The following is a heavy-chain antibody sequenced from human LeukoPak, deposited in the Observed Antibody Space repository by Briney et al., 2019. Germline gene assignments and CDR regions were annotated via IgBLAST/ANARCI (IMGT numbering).Heavy chain of an antibody. J-gene: IGHJ4*02. CDR1: GYSFIGYY. Sequence: ASVKVSCEASGYSFIGYYMHWVRQAPGQGLEWMGWVNPNSGGTNYAQKFQGRVTMTRDTSIRTAYMELSRLTSDDTAVYYCATPREYYDSSAFYRYWGQGTLVTVSS. CDR2: VNPNSGGT. D-gene: IGHD3-22*01. CDR3: ATPREYYDSSAFYRY. V-gene: IGHV1-2*02.